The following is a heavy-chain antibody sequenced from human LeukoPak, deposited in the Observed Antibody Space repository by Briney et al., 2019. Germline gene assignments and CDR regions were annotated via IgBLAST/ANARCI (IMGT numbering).Heavy chain of an antibody. CDR3: ARDRLRGYSYGPPFDY. J-gene: IGHJ4*02. CDR1: GGSFSGYY. V-gene: IGHV4-34*01. D-gene: IGHD5-18*01. CDR2: INHSGST. Sequence: PSETLSLTCAVYGGSFSGYYWSWIRQPPGKGLEWIGEINHSGSTNYNPSLKSRVTISVDTSKNQFSLKLSSVTAADTAVYYCARDRLRGYSYGPPFDYWGQGTLVTVSS.